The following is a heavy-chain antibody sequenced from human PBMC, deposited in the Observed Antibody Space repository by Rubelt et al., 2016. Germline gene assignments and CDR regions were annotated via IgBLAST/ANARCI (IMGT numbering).Heavy chain of an antibody. CDR1: GGSISSSSYY. CDR2: IYYSGTT. V-gene: IGHV4-39*07. J-gene: IGHJ3*02. Sequence: QLQLQESGPGLVKPSETLSLTCTVSGGSISSSSYYWGWIRQPPGKGLEWIGSIYYSGTTYYNPSLKSRVTISVDTSKNQFSLKLRSVTAADTAVYYCARSPLVVALRGAFDIWGQGTMVTVSS. CDR3: ARSPLVVALRGAFDI. D-gene: IGHD3-22*01.